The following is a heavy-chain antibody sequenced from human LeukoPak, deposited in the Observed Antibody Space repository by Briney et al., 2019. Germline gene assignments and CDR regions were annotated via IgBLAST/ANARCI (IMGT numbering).Heavy chain of an antibody. D-gene: IGHD5-24*01. V-gene: IGHV4-34*01. Sequence: SETLSLTCAVYGGSFSGYYWSRLRQPPGKGLEWIGEINHSGSTNYNPSLKSRVTISVDTSKNQFSLKLSSVTAADTAVYYWAREMATMGYDWFDPWGQGTLVTVSS. CDR2: INHSGST. CDR3: AREMATMGYDWFDP. CDR1: GGSFSGYY. J-gene: IGHJ5*02.